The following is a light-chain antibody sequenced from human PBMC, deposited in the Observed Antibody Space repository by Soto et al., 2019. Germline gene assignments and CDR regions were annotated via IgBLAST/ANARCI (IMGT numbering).Light chain of an antibody. CDR3: QQRRSWPPTIT. V-gene: IGKV3-15*01. J-gene: IGKJ5*01. CDR2: GAS. Sequence: EKVMTQSPATLSVSPGERATLSCRASQSVSSNLAWYQQKPGQAPRLLIYGASSRATGIPVRFSGSGSGTDFTLTISSLEPEDFAVYYCQQRRSWPPTITFGQGTRLEIK. CDR1: QSVSSN.